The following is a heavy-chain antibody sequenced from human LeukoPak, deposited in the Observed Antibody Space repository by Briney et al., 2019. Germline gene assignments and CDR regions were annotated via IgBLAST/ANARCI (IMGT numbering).Heavy chain of an antibody. CDR3: ARAGSSGWYFTDLISYFDY. J-gene: IGHJ4*02. D-gene: IGHD6-19*01. CDR1: GYTFTSYD. Sequence: ASVKVSCKASGYTFTSYDINWVRQATGQGLEWMGWMNPNSGNTGYAQKFQGRVTMTRNTSISTAYMELSSLRSEDTAVYYCARAGSSGWYFTDLISYFDYWGQGTLVTVPS. V-gene: IGHV1-8*01. CDR2: MNPNSGNT.